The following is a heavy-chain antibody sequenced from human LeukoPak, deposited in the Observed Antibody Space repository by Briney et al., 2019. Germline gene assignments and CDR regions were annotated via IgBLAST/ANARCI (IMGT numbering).Heavy chain of an antibody. J-gene: IGHJ4*02. CDR3: ANSLDY. CDR2: IKEDRSQT. CDR1: GFTFSRSW. Sequence: PGGSLRLSCVASGFTFSRSWMDWVRQAPGKGLEWVANIKEDRSQTYYVDSAKGRFTISRDNAKNSLYLQMDSLRVEDTAIYYCANSLDYWGRGTLVTVSS. D-gene: IGHD2-21*01. V-gene: IGHV3-7*01.